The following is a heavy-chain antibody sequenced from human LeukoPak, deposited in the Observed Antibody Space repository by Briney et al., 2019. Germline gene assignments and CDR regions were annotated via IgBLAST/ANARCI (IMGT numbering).Heavy chain of an antibody. CDR2: VYYSGNT. J-gene: IGHJ4*02. CDR1: VGSLSSSSSF. Sequence: PSETLSVTCTVSVGSLSSSSSFWAWIRQPPGKGLEWIGNVYYSGNTHYNPSLKSRVTISLDTSKNQFSLRLTSVTAADTAVYYCARHGLYQDYGYWGQGTLVTVSS. V-gene: IGHV4-39*01. CDR3: ARHGLYQDYGY. D-gene: IGHD3-16*01.